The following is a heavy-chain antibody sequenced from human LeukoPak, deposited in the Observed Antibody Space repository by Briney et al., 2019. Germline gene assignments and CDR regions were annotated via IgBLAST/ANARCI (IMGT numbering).Heavy chain of an antibody. D-gene: IGHD2-21*01. CDR3: ATLYDMIAMEYYNYYYMDV. V-gene: IGHV1-69*05. Sequence: SVKVSCKASGGTFSSYAISWVRQAPGQGLEWMGRIIPISGTANYAQKFQGRVTITTDESTSTAYMELSSLRSEDTAVYYCATLYDMIAMEYYNYYYMDVWGKGTTVTVSS. CDR1: GGTFSSYA. CDR2: IIPISGTA. J-gene: IGHJ6*03.